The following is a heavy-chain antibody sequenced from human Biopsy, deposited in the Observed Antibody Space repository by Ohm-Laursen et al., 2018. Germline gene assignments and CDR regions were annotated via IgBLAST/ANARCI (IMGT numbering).Heavy chain of an antibody. CDR1: GFSFSDYH. V-gene: IGHV3-11*01. CDR2: ISGGETL. D-gene: IGHD4-23*01. Sequence: SLRLSCAASGFSFSDYHMRWICQAPGRGLAWVSYISGGETLYYGDSMKVRVTISSDNAKNSLYLQMHSLRAEDTAVYYCARDTRWSPHSMDVWGQGTTVTVSS. CDR3: ARDTRWSPHSMDV. J-gene: IGHJ6*02.